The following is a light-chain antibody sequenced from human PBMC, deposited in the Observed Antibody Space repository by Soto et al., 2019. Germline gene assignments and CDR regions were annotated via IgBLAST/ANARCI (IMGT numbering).Light chain of an antibody. J-gene: IGLJ1*01. CDR2: GNN. CDR3: QSYDSTLSARYV. V-gene: IGLV1-40*01. CDR1: SSNIGAHYD. Sequence: QPVLTQPPSVSGAPGQRVTISCTGSSSNIGAHYDVHWYQHRPGTAPKLLIFGNNNRPSGFPDRFSGSKSGTSASLAITGLQAEDEGDYYCQSYDSTLSARYVFGTGTKLTVL.